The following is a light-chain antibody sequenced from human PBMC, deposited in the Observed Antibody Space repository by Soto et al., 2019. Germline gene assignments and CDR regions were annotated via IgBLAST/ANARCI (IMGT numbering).Light chain of an antibody. V-gene: IGKV3-11*01. CDR2: DAS. CDR3: QQRSNWPPWP. J-gene: IGKJ1*01. Sequence: EIMLTQSPATLSLSPRDRATLSCRASQSVSSYLAWYQQKPGQAPRLPIYDASNRATGIPARFSGSGSGTDFTLTISSLEPEDFAVYYCQQRSNWPPWPFGQGTKV. CDR1: QSVSSY.